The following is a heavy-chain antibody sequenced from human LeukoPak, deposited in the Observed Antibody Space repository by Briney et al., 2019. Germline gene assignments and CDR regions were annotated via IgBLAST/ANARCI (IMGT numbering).Heavy chain of an antibody. CDR2: IIPILGIA. CDR1: GYTFTSYD. CDR3: GTYDYVWGSYRLLDY. V-gene: IGHV1-69*04. J-gene: IGHJ4*02. Sequence: SVKVSCKASGYTFTSYDINWVRQAPGQGLEWMGRIIPILGIANYAQKFQGRVTITADKSTSTAYMELSSLRSEDTAVYYCGTYDYVWGSYRLLDYWGQGTLVTVSS. D-gene: IGHD3-16*02.